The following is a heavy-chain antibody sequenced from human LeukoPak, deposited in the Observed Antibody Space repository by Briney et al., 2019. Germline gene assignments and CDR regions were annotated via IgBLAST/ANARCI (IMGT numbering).Heavy chain of an antibody. Sequence: SETLSLTCTVSGGSISSGDYYWSWIRQPPGKGLEWIGYIYYSGSTYYNPSLKSRVTMSVDTSKNQFSLKLSSVTAADTAVYYCARGRYCSSTSCYPYYYYMDVWGKGTTVTVSS. J-gene: IGHJ6*03. CDR2: IYYSGST. CDR1: GGSISSGDYY. V-gene: IGHV4-30-4*08. D-gene: IGHD2-2*01. CDR3: ARGRYCSSTSCYPYYYYMDV.